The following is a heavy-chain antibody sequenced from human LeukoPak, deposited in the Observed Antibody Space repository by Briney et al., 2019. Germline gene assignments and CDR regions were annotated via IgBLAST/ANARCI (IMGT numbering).Heavy chain of an antibody. CDR2: IIPIFGTA. CDR1: GGTFSSYA. Sequence: RASVKVSCKASGGTFSSYAISWVRQAPGQGLEWMGGIIPIFGTANYAQKFQGRVTMTEDTSTDTAYMELTNLRSEDTAVYYCATEDYGDYGGGCWGQGTLVTVSS. D-gene: IGHD4-17*01. V-gene: IGHV1-69*06. CDR3: ATEDYGDYGGGC. J-gene: IGHJ4*02.